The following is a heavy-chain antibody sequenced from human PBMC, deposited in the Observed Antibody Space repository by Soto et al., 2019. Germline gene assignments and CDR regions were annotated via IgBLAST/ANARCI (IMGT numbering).Heavy chain of an antibody. Sequence: PSDTLSLTCPLDRYSIFSTCYYWVWIRQPPGKGLEWIASIYYSGSSYYNPSLMSRVTISVDTSKSQFSLKLSSVTAADTAVYYCARHHLQLGVGYWGQGT. J-gene: IGHJ4*02. D-gene: IGHD5-18*01. V-gene: IGHV4-39*01. CDR3: ARHHLQLGVGY. CDR2: IYYSGSS. CDR1: RYSIFSTCYY.